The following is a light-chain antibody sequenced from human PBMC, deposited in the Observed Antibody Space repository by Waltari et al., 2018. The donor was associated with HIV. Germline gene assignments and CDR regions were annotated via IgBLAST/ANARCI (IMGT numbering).Light chain of an antibody. CDR3: LLYFGGSLHWV. V-gene: IGLV7-43*01. Sequence: QPVVTQEPSLTVSPGETVTLTCGSATGTIKTVFHTNWVQQRPGQPPKALIYNTDAKSPSTHAHFSASLLEVKAVLTLSNVGPEDEGRYYCLLYFGGSLHWVFVEGTKLTVV. CDR1: TGTIKTVFH. J-gene: IGLJ3*02. CDR2: NTD.